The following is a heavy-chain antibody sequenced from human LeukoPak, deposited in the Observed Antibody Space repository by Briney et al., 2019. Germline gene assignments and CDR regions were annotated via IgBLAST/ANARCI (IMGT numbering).Heavy chain of an antibody. CDR3: ARLTGGYGPTDALEI. J-gene: IGHJ3*02. Sequence: SETLSLACSVSGGSISRYYWSWLRQSPGKGLEWNGYISYSGGTNYNPSLRSRVTISLDTSKNQFSLSLTSVTAADTAVYYCARLTGGYGPTDALEIWGRGTLVTVSS. CDR2: ISYSGGT. CDR1: GGSISRYY. D-gene: IGHD3-9*01. V-gene: IGHV4-59*08.